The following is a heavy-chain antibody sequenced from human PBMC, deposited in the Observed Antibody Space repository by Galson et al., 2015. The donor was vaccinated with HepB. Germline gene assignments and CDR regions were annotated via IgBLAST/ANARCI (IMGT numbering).Heavy chain of an antibody. V-gene: IGHV3-11*05. Sequence: SLRLSCAASGFTFSDYYMSWIRQAPGKGLEWVSYISSSSSYTNYADSVKGRFTISRDNAKNSLYLQMNGLRAEDTAVYYCARERPWFGELWPHFDYWGQGTLVTVSS. CDR2: ISSSSSYT. CDR1: GFTFSDYY. D-gene: IGHD3-10*01. J-gene: IGHJ4*02. CDR3: ARERPWFGELWPHFDY.